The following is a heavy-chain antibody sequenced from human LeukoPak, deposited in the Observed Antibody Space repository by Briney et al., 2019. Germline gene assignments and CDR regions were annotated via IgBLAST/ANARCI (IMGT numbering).Heavy chain of an antibody. V-gene: IGHV4-59*12. CDR3: ARGPRYCSSTSCYYDAFDI. CDR2: IYYSGST. D-gene: IGHD2-2*01. Sequence: SETLSLTCTVSGGSIINYYWSWIRQPPGKGLEWIGYIYYSGSTNYNPSFKSRVTMLVDTSKNQFSLKLSSVTAADTAVYYCARGPRYCSSTSCYYDAFDIWGQGTMVTVSS. J-gene: IGHJ3*02. CDR1: GGSIINYY.